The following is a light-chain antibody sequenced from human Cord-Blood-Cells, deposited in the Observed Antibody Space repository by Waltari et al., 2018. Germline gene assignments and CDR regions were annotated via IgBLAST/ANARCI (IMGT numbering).Light chain of an antibody. CDR3: CSYAGSSTWV. CDR2: EGS. J-gene: IGLJ3*02. Sequence: QSALTQPASVSGSPGQSITISCTGTSSDVGSYNLVSWYQQHPGKAPKLMICEGSNRPSGFSNRFSGSKSGNTASLTISGLQAEDEADYYCCSYAGSSTWVFGGGTKLTVL. CDR1: SSDVGSYNL. V-gene: IGLV2-23*01.